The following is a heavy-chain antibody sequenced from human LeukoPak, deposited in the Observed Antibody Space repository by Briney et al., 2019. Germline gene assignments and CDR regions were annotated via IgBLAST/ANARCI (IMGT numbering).Heavy chain of an antibody. V-gene: IGHV3-21*01. J-gene: IGHJ5*02. CDR3: ARDMIILQS. CDR1: GFTFNGYS. D-gene: IGHD3-16*01. Sequence: PGGSLRLSCTASGFTFNGYSMNWVRQAPGKGLEWVSSISTSSSYIYYADSVKGRFTISRDNAKKSLYLQMNSPRAEDTAVYFCARDMIILQSWGQGTLVTVSS. CDR2: ISTSSSYI.